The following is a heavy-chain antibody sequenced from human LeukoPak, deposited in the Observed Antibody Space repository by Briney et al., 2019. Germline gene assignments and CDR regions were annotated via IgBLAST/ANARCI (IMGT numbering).Heavy chain of an antibody. D-gene: IGHD6-13*01. CDR1: GGSITSYY. CDR2: INHSGST. J-gene: IGHJ4*02. Sequence: SETLSLTCTVSGGSITSYYWSWIRQPPGKGLEWIGEINHSGSTNYNPSLKSRVTISVDTSKNQFSLKLSSVTAADTAVYYCARRKESKIAAAADYWGQGTLVTVSS. CDR3: ARRKESKIAAAADY. V-gene: IGHV4-34*01.